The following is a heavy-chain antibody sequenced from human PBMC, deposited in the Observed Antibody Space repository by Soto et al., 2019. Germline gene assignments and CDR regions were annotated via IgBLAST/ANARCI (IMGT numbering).Heavy chain of an antibody. J-gene: IGHJ5*01. Sequence: EVQLVESGGGLVKPGGSLRLSCAASGFSFSSDSMGWVRQAPGKGLERVSSISSSGSFMNYADSVKGRFTISRDNAKNSLYLQMSSLKDEDTAVYYCARDPPTGTTLDWVDSWGQGTLVTVSS. CDR1: GFSFSSDS. D-gene: IGHD1-7*01. V-gene: IGHV3-21*01. CDR2: ISSSGSFM. CDR3: ARDPPTGTTLDWVDS.